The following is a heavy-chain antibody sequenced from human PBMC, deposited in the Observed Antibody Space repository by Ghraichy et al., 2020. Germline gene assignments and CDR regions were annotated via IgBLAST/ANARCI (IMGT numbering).Heavy chain of an antibody. D-gene: IGHD1-26*01. CDR2: INPNSGGT. Sequence: ASVKVSCKASGYTFTGYYMHWVRQAPGQGLEWMGWINPNSGGTNYAQKFQGRVTMTRDTSISTAYMELSRLRSDDTAVYYCARVVGSIVGDADAFDIWGQGTMVTVSS. J-gene: IGHJ3*02. CDR1: GYTFTGYY. CDR3: ARVVGSIVGDADAFDI. V-gene: IGHV1-2*02.